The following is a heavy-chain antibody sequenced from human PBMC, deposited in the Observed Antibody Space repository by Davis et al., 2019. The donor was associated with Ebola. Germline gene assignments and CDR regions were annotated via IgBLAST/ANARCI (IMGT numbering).Heavy chain of an antibody. J-gene: IGHJ6*03. D-gene: IGHD3-10*01. CDR2: ISTSSSYI. CDR3: ARGVWFGELNHYYYMDV. Sequence: GESLKISCAASGFTFSSYSMNWVRQAPGKGLEWVSSISTSSSYIYYADSMKGRFTISRDNAKNSLYLQMNSLRAEDTAVYYCARGVWFGELNHYYYMDVWGEGTTVTVSS. V-gene: IGHV3-21*01. CDR1: GFTFSSYS.